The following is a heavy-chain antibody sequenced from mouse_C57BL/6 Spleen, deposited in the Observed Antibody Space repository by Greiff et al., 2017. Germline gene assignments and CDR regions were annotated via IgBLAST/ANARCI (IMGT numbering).Heavy chain of an antibody. D-gene: IGHD1-1*01. Sequence: VQLQQSGAELVRPGASVKLSCKASGYTFTDYYINWVKQRPGQGLEWIARIYPGSGNTYYNEKFKGKATLTAEKSSSTAYMQLSSLTSEDSAVYFCARSYYYGSSYVAMDYWGQGTSVTVSS. J-gene: IGHJ4*01. CDR2: IYPGSGNT. CDR1: GYTFTDYY. CDR3: ARSYYYGSSYVAMDY. V-gene: IGHV1-76*01.